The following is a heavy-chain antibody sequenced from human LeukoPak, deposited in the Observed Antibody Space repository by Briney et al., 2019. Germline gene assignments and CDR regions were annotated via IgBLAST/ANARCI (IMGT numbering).Heavy chain of an antibody. Sequence: ASVKVSCKASGYTFTGYYMHWVRQAPGQGLEWMGWINPNSGGTNYAQKFQGRVTMTRDTSISTAYMELSRLRSDDTAVYYCARSQDIVAVPAVPAYYWGQGTLVTVSS. J-gene: IGHJ4*02. CDR1: GYTFTGYY. CDR3: ARSQDIVAVPAVPAYY. V-gene: IGHV1-2*02. D-gene: IGHD2-2*01. CDR2: INPNSGGT.